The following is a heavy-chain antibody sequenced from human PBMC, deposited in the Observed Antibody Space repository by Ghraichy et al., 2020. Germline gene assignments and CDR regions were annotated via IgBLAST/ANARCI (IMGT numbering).Heavy chain of an antibody. D-gene: IGHD6-19*01. CDR1: GFSVSNNY. J-gene: IGHJ4*02. V-gene: IGHV3-53*01. Sequence: GGSLRLSCAVSGFSVSNNYMSWVRQAAGKGLEWVSIIYSGGSTSNGESVKGRFTTSSDNDKNTVYLQMSSMRTEDTAVHFCARAADSGWRADYWGQGNLVTVSS. CDR3: ARAADSGWRADY. CDR2: IYSGGST.